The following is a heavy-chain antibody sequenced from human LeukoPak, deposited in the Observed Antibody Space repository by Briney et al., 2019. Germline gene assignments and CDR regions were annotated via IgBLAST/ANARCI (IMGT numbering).Heavy chain of an antibody. J-gene: IGHJ6*02. CDR3: ARTRYYDFWSGYYTGISTGLYYYYGMDV. CDR2: IYHSGSS. CDR1: GGSISSSYW. D-gene: IGHD3-3*01. Sequence: SGTLSLTCAVSGGSISSSYWWSWVRQPPGKGLEWIGEIYHSGSSNYNPSLKSRVTISVDKSMNQFSLKLSSVTAADTAVYYCARTRYYDFWSGYYTGISTGLYYYYGMDVWGQGTTVTVSS. V-gene: IGHV4-4*02.